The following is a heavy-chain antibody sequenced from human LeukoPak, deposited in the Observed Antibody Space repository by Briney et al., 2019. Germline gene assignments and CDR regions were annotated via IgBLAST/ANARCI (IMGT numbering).Heavy chain of an antibody. Sequence: GGSLRLSCAASGFTFTSYAMSWVRQAPGKGLEWVSAIRGTGGNTYYADSVKGRFTISRDNAKNSLYLQMNNLRAEDTAVYYCARGGELLRPADYWGQGTLVTVSS. J-gene: IGHJ4*02. CDR1: GFTFTSYA. CDR2: IRGTGGNT. D-gene: IGHD1-26*01. CDR3: ARGGELLRPADY. V-gene: IGHV3-23*01.